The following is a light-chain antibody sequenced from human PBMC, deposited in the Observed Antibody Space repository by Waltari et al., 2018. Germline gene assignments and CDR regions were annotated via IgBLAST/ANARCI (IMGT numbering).Light chain of an antibody. J-gene: IGKJ4*01. Sequence: IQLTQSPASLSASVGDRVTITCRASRGIGSYLDWCQQKPGKPPKVLIYAASTLQSGVPSRFRGSGSGTDFTLTISSLQPEDFATYFCVQNNDYPLTFGGGTKVE. CDR3: VQNNDYPLT. CDR1: RGIGSY. V-gene: IGKV1-9*01. CDR2: AAS.